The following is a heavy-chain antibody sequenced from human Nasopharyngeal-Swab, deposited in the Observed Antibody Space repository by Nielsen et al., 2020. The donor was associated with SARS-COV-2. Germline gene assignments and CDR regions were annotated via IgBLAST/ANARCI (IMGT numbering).Heavy chain of an antibody. D-gene: IGHD1-1*01. V-gene: IGHV4-34*01. Sequence: SETLSLTCAVYGGAFGGFYWSWIRQSPGEGLEWNGEINPSGGTDYNPSLKSRVSMSVDTSKNQVFLNLKAVTAADTGLYYCARGRRERAPRYYYYGMDVWGQGTTVSVS. J-gene: IGHJ6*02. CDR3: ARGRRERAPRYYYYGMDV. CDR1: GGAFGGFY. CDR2: INPSGGT.